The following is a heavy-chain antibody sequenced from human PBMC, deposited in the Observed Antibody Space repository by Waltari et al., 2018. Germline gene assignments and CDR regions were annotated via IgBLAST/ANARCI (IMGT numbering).Heavy chain of an antibody. CDR3: ARASTPDIVVVPAAIGY. D-gene: IGHD2-2*01. Sequence: QVQLVQSGAEVKKPGASVKVSCKASGYTFTGYYMHWVRQATGQGLEWMGWINPNSGGTNYAQKFQGRVTMTRDTSISTAYMELSRLRSDDTAVYYCARASTPDIVVVPAAIGYWGQGTLVTVSS. CDR1: GYTFTGYY. V-gene: IGHV1-2*02. CDR2: INPNSGGT. J-gene: IGHJ4*02.